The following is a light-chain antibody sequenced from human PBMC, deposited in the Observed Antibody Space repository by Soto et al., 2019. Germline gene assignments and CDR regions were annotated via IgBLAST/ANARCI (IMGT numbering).Light chain of an antibody. J-gene: IGKJ1*01. CDR3: QQYDRSAWT. V-gene: IGKV3-20*01. CDR2: ATS. Sequence: EMVLTQSAGTLSLSPGERATLSCRASQSVNTNFLAWYQQRPGLAPRLLIYATSTRATGIPDRFSGSGSGTDFTLTISRLEPEDFAVYYCQQYDRSAWTFGQGTKVDIK. CDR1: QSVNTNF.